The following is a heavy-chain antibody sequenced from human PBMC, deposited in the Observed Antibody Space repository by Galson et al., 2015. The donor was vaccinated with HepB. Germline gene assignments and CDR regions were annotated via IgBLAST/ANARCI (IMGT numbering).Heavy chain of an antibody. V-gene: IGHV1-46*01. CDR1: GYTFTTYF. D-gene: IGHD2-15*01. J-gene: IGHJ6*02. CDR3: ARDVLIPAVDYYYYGMDV. CDR2: INPSGGRT. Sequence: SVKVSCKASGYTFTTYFMHWVRQAPGQGLEWMGMINPSGGRTSYGHKFQDRVTMTSDTSTSTFYMELSSLRSEDTAVYYCARDVLIPAVDYYYYGMDVWGQGTTVIVSS.